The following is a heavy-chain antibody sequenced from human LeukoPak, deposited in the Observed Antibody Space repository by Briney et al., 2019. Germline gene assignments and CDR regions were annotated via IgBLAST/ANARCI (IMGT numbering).Heavy chain of an antibody. CDR1: GDTFTSYD. V-gene: IGHV1-8*01. J-gene: IGHJ4*02. CDR2: MNPNSGNT. D-gene: IGHD5-24*01. CDR3: ARGRWLQLEDLDDDY. Sequence: ASVKVSCKASGDTFTSYDINWVRQATGQGLEWMGWMNPNSGNTGYAQKFQGRVTMTRSTSISTAYMELSSLRSEDTAVYYCARGRWLQLEDLDDDYWGEGTLVTVSS.